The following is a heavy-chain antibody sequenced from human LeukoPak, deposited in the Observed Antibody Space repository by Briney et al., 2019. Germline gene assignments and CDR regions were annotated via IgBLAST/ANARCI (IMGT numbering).Heavy chain of an antibody. J-gene: IGHJ4*02. V-gene: IGHV4-4*07. CDR1: GGSISSYY. Sequence: SETLSLTCTVSGGSISSYYWSWIRQPAGKGLEWIGRIYTSGSTNYNPSLKSRVTMSVDTSKSQFSLKLSSVTAADTAVYYCARGRVGDTRYYFDYWGQGTLVTVSS. CDR2: IYTSGST. D-gene: IGHD1-26*01. CDR3: ARGRVGDTRYYFDY.